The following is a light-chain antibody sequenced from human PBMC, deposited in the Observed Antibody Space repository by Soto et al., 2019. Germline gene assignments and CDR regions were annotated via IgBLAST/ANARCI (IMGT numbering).Light chain of an antibody. CDR3: PQYNSYFT. CDR1: QSISSW. J-gene: IGKJ3*01. CDR2: DAS. V-gene: IGKV1-5*01. Sequence: DIRMTQSPSTLSASVGDRVTITCRASQSISSWLAWYQPNPGQAPKLLIYDASSLESGVPSRYSGSGSGAEFTLTISSLQPDDFGTDYCPQYNSYFTVGPGTQVDIK.